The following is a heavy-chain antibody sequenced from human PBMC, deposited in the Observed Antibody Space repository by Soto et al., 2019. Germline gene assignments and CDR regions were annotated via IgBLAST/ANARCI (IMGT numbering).Heavy chain of an antibody. J-gene: IGHJ5*02. CDR2: ISSSSSYT. V-gene: IGHV3-11*06. CDR1: GFTFSDYY. CDR3: AGYCSSTSCYRGWFDP. Sequence: GGSLRLSCAASGFTFSDYYMSWIRQAPGKGLEWVSYISSSSSYTNYADSVKGRFTISRDNAKNSLYLQMNSLRAEDTAVYYCAGYCSSTSCYRGWFDPWGQGTLVTVSS. D-gene: IGHD2-2*01.